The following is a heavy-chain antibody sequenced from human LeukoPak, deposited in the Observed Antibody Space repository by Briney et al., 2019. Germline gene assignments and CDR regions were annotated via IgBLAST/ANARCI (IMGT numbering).Heavy chain of an antibody. Sequence: GGSLRLSCTVSGFTVSSNSMSWVRQAPGKGLEWVSFIYSDNTHYSDSVKGRFTISRDNSKNTLYLQMNSLRAEDTAVYYCAKDTVWSIGYPYGDFDYWGQGTLVTVSS. V-gene: IGHV3-53*01. CDR2: IYSDNT. J-gene: IGHJ4*02. D-gene: IGHD3-22*01. CDR3: AKDTVWSIGYPYGDFDY. CDR1: GFTVSSNS.